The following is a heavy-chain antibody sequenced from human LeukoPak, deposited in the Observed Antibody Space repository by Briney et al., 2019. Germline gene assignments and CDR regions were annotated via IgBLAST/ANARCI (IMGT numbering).Heavy chain of an antibody. CDR3: ASAVVIDYSNCRSFDY. CDR2: INHSGST. D-gene: IGHD4-11*01. Sequence: SETLSLTCAVYGGSFSGYYWSWIRQPPGKGLEWIGEINHSGSTNYNPSLKSRVTISVDTSKNQFSLKLSSVTAADTAVYYCASAVVIDYSNCRSFDYWGQGTLVTVSA. V-gene: IGHV4-34*01. CDR1: GGSFSGYY. J-gene: IGHJ4*02.